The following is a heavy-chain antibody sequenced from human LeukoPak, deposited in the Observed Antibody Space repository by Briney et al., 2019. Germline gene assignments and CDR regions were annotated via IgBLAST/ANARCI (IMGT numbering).Heavy chain of an antibody. CDR2: IYYSGST. CDR3: SRLPNTVTSFDY. CDR1: GGSISSSSYY. J-gene: IGHJ4*02. Sequence: SETLSLTCTVSGGSISSSSYYWGWIRQPPGKGLEWIGSIYYSGSTYYNPSLKSRVTISVDTSKNQFSLKLSSVTAADTAVYYRSRLPNTVTSFDYWGQGTLVTVSS. V-gene: IGHV4-39*01. D-gene: IGHD4-17*01.